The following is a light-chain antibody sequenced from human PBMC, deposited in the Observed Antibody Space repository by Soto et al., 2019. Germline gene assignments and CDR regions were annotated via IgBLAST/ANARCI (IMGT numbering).Light chain of an antibody. Sequence: QSALTQPASVSGSPGQSITISCTGTNNDVGGYNHVSWYQQHPGKAPKLMIYEVTNRPSGVSNRFSGSKSGNTASLTISGLQAEDEADYYCSSYTTSSTWVFGGGTKLTVL. CDR1: NNDVGGYNH. CDR2: EVT. J-gene: IGLJ3*02. V-gene: IGLV2-14*01. CDR3: SSYTTSSTWV.